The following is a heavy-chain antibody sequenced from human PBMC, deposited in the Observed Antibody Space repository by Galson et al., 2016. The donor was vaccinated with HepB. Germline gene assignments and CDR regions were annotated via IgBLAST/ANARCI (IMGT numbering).Heavy chain of an antibody. CDR3: DREYDGWFDY. Sequence: SLRLSCAASGFSFGNYWMEWVRQAPGKGPVWVSRIKFDGSFTTYADSVKGRFTISRDNAKNTLYLHMSSLGVEDTAVYYCDREYDGWFDYWGQGTLVTVSS. D-gene: IGHD3-3*01. J-gene: IGHJ5*01. CDR1: GFSFGNYW. CDR2: IKFDGSFT. V-gene: IGHV3-74*01.